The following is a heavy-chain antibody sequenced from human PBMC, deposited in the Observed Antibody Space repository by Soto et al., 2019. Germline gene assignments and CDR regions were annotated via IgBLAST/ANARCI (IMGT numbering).Heavy chain of an antibody. CDR2: MNPNSGNT. D-gene: IGHD3-10*01. J-gene: IGHJ6*02. CDR1: GYTFTSYG. CDR3: ARGRQLLWFGELTAYYYYYGMDV. V-gene: IGHV1-8*02. Sequence: ASVKVSCKASGYTFTSYGINWVRQATGQGLEWMGWMNPNSGNTGYAQKFQGRVTMTRNTSISTAYMELSSLRSEDTAVYYCARGRQLLWFGELTAYYYYYGMDVWGQGTTVTVSS.